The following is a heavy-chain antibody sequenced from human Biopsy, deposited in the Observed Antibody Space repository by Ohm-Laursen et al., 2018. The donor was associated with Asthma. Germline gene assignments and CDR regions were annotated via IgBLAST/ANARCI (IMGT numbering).Heavy chain of an antibody. CDR3: VGDGTDDAFDI. V-gene: IGHV3-30*01. CDR1: GFSFSNFA. D-gene: IGHD1-1*01. Sequence: SLRLSCSASGFSFSNFAIHWVRQAPGKGLEWVGVISKDASTQDYADSVKGRFTMARDNSKNTLDLQMNSLREEDTAVYYCVGDGTDDAFDIWGQGTVVSVSS. J-gene: IGHJ3*02. CDR2: ISKDASTQ.